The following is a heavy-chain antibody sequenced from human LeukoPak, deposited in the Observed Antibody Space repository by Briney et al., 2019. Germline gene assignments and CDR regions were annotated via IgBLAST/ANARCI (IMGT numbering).Heavy chain of an antibody. CDR3: AGVNSSSSS. V-gene: IGHV1-2*02. D-gene: IGHD6-13*01. J-gene: IGHJ4*02. CDR1: GYTLTGYY. Sequence: PSVKHSCKPSGYTLTGYYMDWVRHAPGQGLEWMGWINPISGGTNYAQKFQGRVTMTRDTSISTAYMELSRLRPDDTAVYYCAGVNSSSSSWGQGTLVTVSS. CDR2: INPISGGT.